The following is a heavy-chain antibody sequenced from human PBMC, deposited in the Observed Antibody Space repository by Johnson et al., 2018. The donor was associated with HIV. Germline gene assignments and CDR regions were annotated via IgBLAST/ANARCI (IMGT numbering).Heavy chain of an antibody. CDR2: ISYDGSEK. V-gene: IGHV3-30*04. Sequence: QVQLVESGGGVVQPGRSLRLSCAASGFTFSSYAMHWVRQAPGKGLEWVAVISYDGSEKYYTDSVKGRFTISRDNSKNTLYLQMNSLRAEDTAVYYCARDNLRQLDAFDIWGQGTMVTVSS. D-gene: IGHD3-16*01. CDR1: GFTFSSYA. CDR3: ARDNLRQLDAFDI. J-gene: IGHJ3*02.